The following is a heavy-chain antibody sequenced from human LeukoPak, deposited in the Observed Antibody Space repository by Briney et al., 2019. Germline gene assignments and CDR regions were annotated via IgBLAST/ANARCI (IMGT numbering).Heavy chain of an antibody. J-gene: IGHJ4*02. CDR1: GGSISSSSYY. D-gene: IGHD6-13*01. Sequence: SETLSLTCTVSGGSISSSSYYWGWIRQPPGKGLEWIGEIYHSGSTNYNPSLKSRVTISVDKSKNQFSLKLSSVTAADTAVYYCARAAGPFDYWGQGTLVTVSS. V-gene: IGHV4-39*07. CDR2: IYHSGST. CDR3: ARAAGPFDY.